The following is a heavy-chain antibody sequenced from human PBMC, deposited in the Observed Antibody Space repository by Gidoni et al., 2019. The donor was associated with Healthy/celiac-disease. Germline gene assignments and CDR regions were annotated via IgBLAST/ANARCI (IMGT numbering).Heavy chain of an antibody. D-gene: IGHD4-17*01. V-gene: IGHV4-34*01. CDR1: GGSFSGYY. Sequence: QVQLQQWGAGLLKPSETLSLTCAVYGGSFSGYYWSWIRQPPGKGLEWIGEINHSGSTNYNPSLKSRVTRSVDTSKNQFSLKLSSVTAADTAVYYCAHGDSRGGAFDIWGQGTMVTVSS. CDR3: AHGDSRGGAFDI. J-gene: IGHJ3*02. CDR2: INHSGST.